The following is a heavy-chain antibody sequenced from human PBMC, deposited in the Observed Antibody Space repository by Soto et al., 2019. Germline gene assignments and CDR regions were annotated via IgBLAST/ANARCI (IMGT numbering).Heavy chain of an antibody. CDR2: INAGNGNT. CDR3: ARSIVVVTALDY. D-gene: IGHD2-21*02. CDR1: GYTFTSYA. J-gene: IGHJ4*02. Sequence: QVQLVQSEAEEKKPGASVKVSCKASGYTFTSYAMHWVRQAPGQRLEWMGWINAGNGNTKYSQKFQGRVIITRDTSASTAYMELSSLRSEDTAVYYCARSIVVVTALDYWGQGTLVTVSS. V-gene: IGHV1-3*05.